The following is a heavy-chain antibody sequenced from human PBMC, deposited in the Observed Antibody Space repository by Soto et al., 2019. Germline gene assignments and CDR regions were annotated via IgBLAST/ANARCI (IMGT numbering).Heavy chain of an antibody. V-gene: IGHV4-59*08. D-gene: IGHD3-22*01. CDR3: ARYRRSSGYYDADYYYYGMDV. CDR1: GGSISSYY. J-gene: IGHJ6*02. CDR2: IYYSGST. Sequence: SETLSLTCTVSGGSISSYYWSWIRQPPGKGLEWIGYIYYSGSTYYNPSLKSRVTISVDTSKNQFSLKLSSVTAADTAVYYCARYRRSSGYYDADYYYYGMDVWGQGTTVTVSS.